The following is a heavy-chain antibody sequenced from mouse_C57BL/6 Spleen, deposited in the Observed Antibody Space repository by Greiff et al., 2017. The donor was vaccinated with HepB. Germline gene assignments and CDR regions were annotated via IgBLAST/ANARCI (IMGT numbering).Heavy chain of an antibody. V-gene: IGHV1-76*01. CDR1: GYTFTDYY. CDR3: AREEYYYGVDY. J-gene: IGHJ2*01. CDR2: IYPGSGNT. Sequence: VQLQQSGAELVRPGASVKLSCKASGYTFTDYYINWVKQRPGQGLEWIARIYPGSGNTYYNEKFKGKATLTAEKSSSTAYMQLSSLTSEDSAVYFCAREEYYYGVDYWGQGTTLTVSS. D-gene: IGHD1-1*01.